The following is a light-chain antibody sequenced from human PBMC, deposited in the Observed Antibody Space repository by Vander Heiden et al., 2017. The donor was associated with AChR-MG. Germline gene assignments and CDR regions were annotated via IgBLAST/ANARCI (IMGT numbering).Light chain of an antibody. V-gene: IGLV4-69*01. CDR3: RTWGSGFYWV. CDR1: SDHSFFA. Sequence: QPVPTQSPSATASLRAPAKLPRTPSSDHSFFAIAWHQQQPEKGPQFLMKVNSDRRYIKGDGFPGRFSGSSSGAGRYLTISGLQSDDDAGYYCRTWGSGFYWVFGGGTKLTVL. CDR2: VNSDRRY. J-gene: IGLJ3*02.